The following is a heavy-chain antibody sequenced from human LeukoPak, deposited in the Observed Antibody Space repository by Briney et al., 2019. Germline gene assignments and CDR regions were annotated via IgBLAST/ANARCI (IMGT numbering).Heavy chain of an antibody. CDR1: GYSFTNYW. J-gene: IGHJ4*02. CDR2: IDPSDSYT. CDR3: ARAYSSSRIDY. D-gene: IGHD6-6*01. V-gene: IGHV5-10-1*01. Sequence: GESLKISCKGSGYSFTNYWINCVRQMPGKGLEWMGKIDPSDSYTNYSPSFQGHVTISADKSISTAYLQWSSLKASDTAMYYCARAYSSSRIDYWGQGTVVTVSS.